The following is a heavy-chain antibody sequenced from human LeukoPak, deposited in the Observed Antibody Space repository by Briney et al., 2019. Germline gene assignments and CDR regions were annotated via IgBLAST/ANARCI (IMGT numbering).Heavy chain of an antibody. CDR2: TSGSGYNT. J-gene: IGHJ3*02. CDR3: AKSLLTTVITGAFDI. CDR1: GFTFSSYA. Sequence: GGSLRLSCAASGFTFSSYAMSWVRQAPGKGLEWVSSTSGSGYNTYYADSVKGRFTISRDSSKNTVYLQMNSLRAEDTALYYCAKSLLTTVITGAFDIWGQGTMVTVSS. V-gene: IGHV3-23*01. D-gene: IGHD4-23*01.